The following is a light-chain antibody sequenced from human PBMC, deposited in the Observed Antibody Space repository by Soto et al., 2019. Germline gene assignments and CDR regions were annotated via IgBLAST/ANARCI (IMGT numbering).Light chain of an antibody. CDR1: QSLLHSNGYNY. J-gene: IGKJ1*01. CDR3: QVFDGSLWT. CDR2: LGS. V-gene: IGKV2-28*01. Sequence: DIVMTQSPLSLTVTPGEAAAISCRSSQSLLHSNGYNYLDWYLQKPGQSPQLLIYLGSYRASGVPDRFSGSGSGTDFTLTISRLEPEDFAVYYCQVFDGSLWTFGQGTKVDIK.